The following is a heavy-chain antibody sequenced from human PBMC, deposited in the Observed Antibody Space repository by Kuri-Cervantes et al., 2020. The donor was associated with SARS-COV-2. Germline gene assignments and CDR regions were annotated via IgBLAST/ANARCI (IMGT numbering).Heavy chain of an antibody. J-gene: IGHJ3*02. CDR1: GGSISSGGYY. V-gene: IGHV4-31*03. D-gene: IGHD4-17*01. CDR3: ARGGTTTGHDNDAFDI. Sequence: SETLSLTCTVSGGSISSGGYYWSWIRQRPGKGLEWIGYIYYSGSTYYNPSLKSRVTISVDTSKNQFSLKLSSVTAADTAVYYCARGGTTTGHDNDAFDIWGQGTMVTVSS. CDR2: IYYSGST.